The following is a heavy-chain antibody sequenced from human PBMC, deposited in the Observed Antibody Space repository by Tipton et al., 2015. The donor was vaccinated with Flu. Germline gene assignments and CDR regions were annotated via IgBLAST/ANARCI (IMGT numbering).Heavy chain of an antibody. V-gene: IGHV3-43*01. Sequence: SLRLSCAASGFTFDDYTMHWVRQAPGKGLEWVSLISWDGGSTYYADSVKGRFTISRDNSKNSLYLQMNSLRTEDTALYYCAKLVDTAMGPDAFDIWGQGTVVTVSS. CDR3: AKLVDTAMGPDAFDI. CDR2: ISWDGGST. J-gene: IGHJ3*02. D-gene: IGHD5-18*01. CDR1: GFTFDDYT.